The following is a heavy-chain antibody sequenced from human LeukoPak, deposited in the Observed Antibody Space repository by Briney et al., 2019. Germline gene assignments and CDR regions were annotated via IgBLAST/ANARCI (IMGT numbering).Heavy chain of an antibody. J-gene: IGHJ3*02. Sequence: SETLSLTCTVSGDSLTSGSYYWAWLRQHPGRGLEWIGYIYYTGGTHYNPSLKSRLTISVDTSENHFSLKLSSVTAADTAIYFCARAPGAFDIWGQGTMVTVSS. CDR3: ARAPGAFDI. CDR2: IYYTGGT. CDR1: GDSLTSGSYY. V-gene: IGHV4-31*03.